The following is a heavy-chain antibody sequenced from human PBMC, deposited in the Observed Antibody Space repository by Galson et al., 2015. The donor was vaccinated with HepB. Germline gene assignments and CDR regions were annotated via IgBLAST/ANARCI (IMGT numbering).Heavy chain of an antibody. CDR3: AKDLGEEQLVVTWFDP. CDR1: GFIFSSYG. Sequence: SLRLSCAASGFIFSSYGMHWVRQAPGQGLEWVAAISHDGSEIYYTDSVKGRFIITRDNNKNTLYLQMNSLRAEDTALYFCAKDLGEEQLVVTWFDPWGQGTLVTVSS. D-gene: IGHD6-13*01. CDR2: ISHDGSEI. J-gene: IGHJ5*02. V-gene: IGHV3-30*18.